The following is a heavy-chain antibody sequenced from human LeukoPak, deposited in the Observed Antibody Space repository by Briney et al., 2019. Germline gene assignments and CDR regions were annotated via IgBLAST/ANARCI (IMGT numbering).Heavy chain of an antibody. V-gene: IGHV3-30*18. D-gene: IGHD1-26*01. J-gene: IGHJ4*02. CDR1: GFTFSSNG. CDR2: ISYDGSNK. CDR3: AKDDGRYSGNWDC. Sequence: EGSLRLSCAASGFTFSSNGMHWVRQAPGKGLEWVAVISYDGSNKYYADSVRGRFTIARDNSKNTLYLQMNSLRAEDTAVYYCAKDDGRYSGNWDCRGQGTLVTVSS.